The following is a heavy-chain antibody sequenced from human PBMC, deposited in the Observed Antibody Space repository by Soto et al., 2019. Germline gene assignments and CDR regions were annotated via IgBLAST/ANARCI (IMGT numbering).Heavy chain of an antibody. CDR1: GGSISSYY. Sequence: SETLSLTCTVSGGSISSYYWSWIRQPPGKGLEWIGYIYYSGSTNYNPSLKSRVTISVDTSKNLFSLKLSSVTAADTAVYYCARVAGDSSGYYYGYWGQGTLVTVS. J-gene: IGHJ4*02. CDR3: ARVAGDSSGYYYGY. V-gene: IGHV4-59*01. CDR2: IYYSGST. D-gene: IGHD3-22*01.